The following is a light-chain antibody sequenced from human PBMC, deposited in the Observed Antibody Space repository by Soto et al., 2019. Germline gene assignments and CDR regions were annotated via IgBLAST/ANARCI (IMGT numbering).Light chain of an antibody. V-gene: IGKV3-15*01. CDR2: GAS. CDR1: QSVGSD. CDR3: QQYKNWPPIS. J-gene: IGKJ5*01. Sequence: ETVMTQSPATLSVCPGERATLSCRASQSVGSDLAWYQQKPGQAPRLLIYGASTRATGIPARFSGSASGTEFTLTITGLQSEDFAVYYCQQYKNWPPISFGQGTRLEI.